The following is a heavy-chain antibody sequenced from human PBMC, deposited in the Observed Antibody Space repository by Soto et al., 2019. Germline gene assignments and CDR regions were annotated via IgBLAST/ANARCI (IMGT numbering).Heavy chain of an antibody. V-gene: IGHV1-2*02. D-gene: IGHD4-17*01. CDR2: IDPNSGAT. J-gene: IGHJ3*01. CDR3: ARAPYGGMSFDF. CDR1: GYTFTSYG. Sequence: QVQLVQSGAEVKKPGASVKVSCKASGYTFTSYGLHWLRHAPGQGLEWMGWIDPNSGATIYAQKFQGRVTMTRDTSITTGYMELRSLRSDDRAVYYCARAPYGGMSFDFWGQGTMVTASS.